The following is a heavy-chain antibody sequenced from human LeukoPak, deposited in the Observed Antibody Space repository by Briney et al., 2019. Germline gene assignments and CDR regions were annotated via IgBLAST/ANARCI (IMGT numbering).Heavy chain of an antibody. J-gene: IGHJ4*02. D-gene: IGHD3-22*01. V-gene: IGHV1-2*02. CDR3: ARAGHNSDSGGYDY. CDR2: INPNIGDT. Sequence: ASVKVSRKPSGYTFIDLYIHWVRQAPGQGLESMGWINPNIGDTNYAQKFQGRVTMTRDTSSSTAYMELSRLRSDETAVYYCARAGHNSDSGGYDYWGQGTLVTVSS. CDR1: GYTFIDLY.